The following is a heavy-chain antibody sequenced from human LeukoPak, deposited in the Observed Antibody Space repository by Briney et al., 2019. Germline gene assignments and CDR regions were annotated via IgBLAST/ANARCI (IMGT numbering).Heavy chain of an antibody. V-gene: IGHV3-7*01. Sequence: GGSLRLSCAASGFTFDTYWMSWVRQAPGKGLEWVANIKQDGSEKYYVDSVKGRFTISRDNAKNSLYLQMNSLRAEDTAVYYCASGTKGRRLRLGELSGYWGQGTLVTVSS. CDR2: IKQDGSEK. CDR3: ASGTKGRRLRLGELSGY. J-gene: IGHJ4*02. CDR1: GFTFDTYW. D-gene: IGHD3-16*02.